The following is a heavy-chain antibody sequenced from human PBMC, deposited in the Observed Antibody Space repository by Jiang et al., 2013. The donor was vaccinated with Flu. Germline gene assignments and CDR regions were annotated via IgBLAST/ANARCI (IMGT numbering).Heavy chain of an antibody. J-gene: IGHJ4*02. D-gene: IGHD7-27*01. Sequence: QLVESGGGLVQPGGSLRLSCAVSGFTFTSYWMSWVRQAPGKGLEWVANINKDGSVKDYVDSVKGRFTISRDNAKNSLYLQINSLRAEDTAVYYCARAGRPLDYWGQGTLVIVSS. CDR2: INKDGSVK. V-gene: IGHV3-7*03. CDR1: GFTFTSYW. CDR3: ARAGRPLDY.